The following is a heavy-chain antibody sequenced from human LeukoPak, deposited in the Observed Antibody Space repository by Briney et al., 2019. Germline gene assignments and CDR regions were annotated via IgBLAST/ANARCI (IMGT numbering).Heavy chain of an antibody. J-gene: IGHJ4*02. Sequence: SETLSLTCAVYGGSFSGYYWNWIRQSPGKGLEWFGEIIHGGSANYNPSLKSRVTISIDASKSQFSLKLTSVTAADTAVYYCARYSGSPHYFDYWGQGTLVTVSS. D-gene: IGHD6-6*01. CDR3: ARYSGSPHYFDY. CDR1: GGSFSGYY. V-gene: IGHV4-34*12. CDR2: IIHGGSA.